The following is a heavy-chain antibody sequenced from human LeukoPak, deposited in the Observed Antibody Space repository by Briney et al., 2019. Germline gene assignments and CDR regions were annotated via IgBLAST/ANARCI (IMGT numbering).Heavy chain of an antibody. Sequence: GGSLRLSCAASGFTFNTYGIHWVRQAPGKGLEWVAFIRYDGNNKYYADSVKGRLTISRDNAKNSLYLQMNSLRAEDMALYYCAKDTFGELRGGAFDIWGQGTMVTVSS. CDR3: AKDTFGELRGGAFDI. CDR2: IRYDGNNK. D-gene: IGHD3-10*01. V-gene: IGHV3-30*02. J-gene: IGHJ3*02. CDR1: GFTFNTYG.